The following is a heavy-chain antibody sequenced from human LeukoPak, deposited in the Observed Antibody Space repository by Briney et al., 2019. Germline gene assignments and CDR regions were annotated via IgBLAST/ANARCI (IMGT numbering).Heavy chain of an antibody. V-gene: IGHV4-59*01. CDR2: IYYSGST. CDR3: ARHPDYYGSGSSNWFDP. J-gene: IGHJ5*02. CDR1: GGSISSYY. Sequence: SETLSLTCTVSGGSISSYYWSWIRQPPGKGLEWTGYIYYSGSTNYNPSLKSRVTISVDTSKNQFSLKLSSVTAADTAVYYCARHPDYYGSGSSNWFDPWGQGTLVTVSS. D-gene: IGHD3-10*01.